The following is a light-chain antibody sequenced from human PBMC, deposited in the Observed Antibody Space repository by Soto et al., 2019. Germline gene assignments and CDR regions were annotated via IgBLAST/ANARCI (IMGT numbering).Light chain of an antibody. CDR1: QTISSW. V-gene: IGKV1-5*03. J-gene: IGKJ1*01. CDR2: KAS. CDR3: QHYNSYSEA. Sequence: QVNQSPSTLSGSVGARVTITCRASQTISSWLAWYQQKPGKAPKLLIYKASTLKSGVPSRFSGSGSGTELTITISSLQPDDCETYYCQHYNSYSEAFGQGTKVDIK.